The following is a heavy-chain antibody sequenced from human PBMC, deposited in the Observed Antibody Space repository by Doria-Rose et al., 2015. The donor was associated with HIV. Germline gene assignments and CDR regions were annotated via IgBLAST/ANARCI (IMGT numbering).Heavy chain of an antibody. D-gene: IGHD6-13*01. CDR1: GGSFSGYY. V-gene: IGHV4-34*01. CDR3: ASARPGGYGY. Sequence: AVYGGSFSGYYWSWIRQPPGKGLEWIGEINHSGSTNYNPSLKSRVTISVDTSKDQFSLKLSSVTAADTAVYYRASARPGGYGYWGQGTLVTVSS. CDR2: INHSGST. J-gene: IGHJ4*02.